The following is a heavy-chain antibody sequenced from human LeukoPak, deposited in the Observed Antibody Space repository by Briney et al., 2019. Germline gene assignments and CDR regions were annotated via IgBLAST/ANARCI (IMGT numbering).Heavy chain of an antibody. D-gene: IGHD2-15*01. CDR2: IRSKANSYAT. CDR1: GFTFSGSA. J-gene: IGHJ4*02. Sequence: PGGSLRLSCAASGFTFSGSAMHWVRQASGKGLEWVGRIRSKANSYATAYAASVKGRFTISRDDSKNTAYLQMNSLKTEDTAVYYCTRHAAKSRYCSGGSCYADYWGQGTLVTVSS. V-gene: IGHV3-73*01. CDR3: TRHAAKSRYCSGGSCYADY.